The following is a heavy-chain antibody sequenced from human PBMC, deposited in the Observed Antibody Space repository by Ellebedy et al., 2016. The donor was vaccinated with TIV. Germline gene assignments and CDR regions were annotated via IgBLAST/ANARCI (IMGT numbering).Heavy chain of an antibody. D-gene: IGHD3-22*01. CDR1: GFTFSSYA. CDR3: AKELRITMIVVVIFKYFDL. J-gene: IGHJ2*01. CDR2: ISGSGGST. V-gene: IGHV3-23*01. Sequence: GGSPRLSXAASGFTFSSYAMSWVRQAPGKGLEWVSAISGSGGSTYYADSVKGRFTISRDNSKNTLYLQMNSLRAEDTAVYYCAKELRITMIVVVIFKYFDLWGRGTLVTVSS.